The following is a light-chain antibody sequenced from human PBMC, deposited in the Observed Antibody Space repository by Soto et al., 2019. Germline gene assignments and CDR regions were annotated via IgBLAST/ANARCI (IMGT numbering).Light chain of an antibody. CDR1: QSVSSN. Sequence: ELVLTQSPATLSVSPGERATLSCRVSQSVSSNLAWYQHTPGQALRPLIYGASTRATGIPARFSGSGSVTDFTLAICSLLSEDCVDYYCQQYNNWPPLNFGGGTEVEVK. V-gene: IGKV3-15*01. CDR2: GAS. J-gene: IGKJ4*01. CDR3: QQYNNWPPLN.